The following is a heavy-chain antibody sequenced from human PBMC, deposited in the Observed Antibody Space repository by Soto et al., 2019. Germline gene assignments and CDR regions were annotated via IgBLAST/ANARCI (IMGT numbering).Heavy chain of an antibody. J-gene: IGHJ6*01. V-gene: IGHV4-30-4*01. CDR2: INYSGRT. D-gene: IGHD3-3*02. CDR1: SGSISSSDYY. CDR3: SMFSTLGKDDVVAV. Sequence: ASETLSLTCSVSSGSISSSDYYWSLIRQPPGKGLEWIGYINYSGRTYYKPSLKSRLSMSIDTSKNQFSLRLTSVTVADTAVYFCSMFSTLGKDDVVAVWGQGTTVTVSA.